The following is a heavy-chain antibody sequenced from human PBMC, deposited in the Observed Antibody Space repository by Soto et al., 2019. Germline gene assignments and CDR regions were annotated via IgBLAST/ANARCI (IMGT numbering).Heavy chain of an antibody. CDR2: ISGSGGST. V-gene: IGHV3-23*01. CDR1: GFTFSSYA. CDR3: AKVRITMVRGVIITRKDYYYGMDV. D-gene: IGHD3-10*01. J-gene: IGHJ6*02. Sequence: EVQLLESGGGLVQPGGSLRLSCAASGFTFSSYAMSWVRQAPGKGLEWVSAISGSGGSTYYADSVKGRFTLSRDNSKNPLYLQMNSLRAEDTAVYYCAKVRITMVRGVIITRKDYYYGMDVWGQGTTVTVSS.